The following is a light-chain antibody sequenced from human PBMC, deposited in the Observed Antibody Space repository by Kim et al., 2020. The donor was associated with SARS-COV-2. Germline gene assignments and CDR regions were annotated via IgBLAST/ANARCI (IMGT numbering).Light chain of an antibody. CDR1: QSVSSH. CDR2: AAS. V-gene: IGKV1-39*01. J-gene: IGKJ3*01. CDR3: QQSYITPFT. Sequence: ASVGDRVTITCRTTQSVSSHLNWYQQKPGRAPKLLISAASTLQGGVPSRFSGSGSETDFTLTISSLQPEDFATYFCQQSYITPFTFGPGTKVDIK.